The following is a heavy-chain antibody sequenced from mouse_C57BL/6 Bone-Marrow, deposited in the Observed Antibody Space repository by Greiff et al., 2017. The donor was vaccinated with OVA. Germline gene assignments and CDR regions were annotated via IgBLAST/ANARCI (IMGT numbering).Heavy chain of an antibody. CDR2: ISSGSSTI. CDR1: GFTFSDYG. J-gene: IGHJ1*03. D-gene: IGHD2-12*01. CDR3: ARPYYSLWYFDG. Sequence: EVKLMESGGGLVKPGGSLKLSCAASGFTFSDYGMHWVRQAPEKGLEWVAYISSGSSTIYYADTVKGRFTISRDNAKNTLFLQMTSLRSEDTAMYYCARPYYSLWYFDGWGTGTTVTVSS. V-gene: IGHV5-17*01.